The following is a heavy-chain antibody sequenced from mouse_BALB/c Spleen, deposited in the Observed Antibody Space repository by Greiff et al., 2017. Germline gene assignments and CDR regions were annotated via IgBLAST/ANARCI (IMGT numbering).Heavy chain of an antibody. CDR1: GFTFSNYW. CDR2: IRLKSNNYAT. J-gene: IGHJ4*01. V-gene: IGHV6-6*02. Sequence: EVQLVESGGGLVQPGGSMKLSCVASGFTFSNYWMNWVRQSPEKGLEWVAEIRLKSNNYATHYAESVKGRFTISRDDSKSSVYLQMNNLRAEDTGIYYCTRDYGSAMDYWGQGTSVTVSS. D-gene: IGHD1-1*01. CDR3: TRDYGSAMDY.